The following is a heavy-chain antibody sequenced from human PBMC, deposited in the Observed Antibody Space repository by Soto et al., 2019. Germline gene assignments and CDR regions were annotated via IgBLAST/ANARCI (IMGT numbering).Heavy chain of an antibody. CDR2: IHHREST. J-gene: IGHJ6*02. D-gene: IGHD2-15*01. V-gene: IGHV4-4*02. CDR3: GCRVEDISYDYYGMDV. Sequence: PSETRSLTCAVSAGSVRSNKWGVWVRQPPGKGLEWIGEIHHRESTNLNPSLKSRVTISVDRSKNEFSLKVKSVTAADTAVYYCGCRVEDISYDYYGMDVWGQGTTVTVSS. CDR1: AGSVRSNKW.